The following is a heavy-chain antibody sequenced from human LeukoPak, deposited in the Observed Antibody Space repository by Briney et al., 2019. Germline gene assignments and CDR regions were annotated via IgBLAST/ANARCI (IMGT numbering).Heavy chain of an antibody. CDR1: GFTVSSNY. Sequence: GGSLRLSCAASGFTVSSNYMSWVRQAPGKGLEWVSVIYSGGSTYYADSVKGRFTISRENSKNTLYLQMNSLRAEDTAVYYCASDSSGYYFDYWGQGTLVTVSS. J-gene: IGHJ4*02. D-gene: IGHD3-22*01. CDR2: IYSGGST. V-gene: IGHV3-53*01. CDR3: ASDSSGYYFDY.